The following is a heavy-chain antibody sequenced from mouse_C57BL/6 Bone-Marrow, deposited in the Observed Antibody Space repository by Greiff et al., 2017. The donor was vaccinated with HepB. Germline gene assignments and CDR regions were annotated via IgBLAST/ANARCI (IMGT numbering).Heavy chain of an antibody. Sequence: VNLVESGPGLVAPSQSLSITCTVSGFSLTSYGVHWVRQPPGKGLEWLVVIWSDGSTTYNSALKSRLSISKDNSKSQVFLKMNSLQTDDTAMYYCARQYGYDGPRAMDYWGQGTSVTVSS. D-gene: IGHD2-2*01. V-gene: IGHV2-6-1*01. CDR3: ARQYGYDGPRAMDY. CDR1: GFSLTSYG. CDR2: IWSDGST. J-gene: IGHJ4*01.